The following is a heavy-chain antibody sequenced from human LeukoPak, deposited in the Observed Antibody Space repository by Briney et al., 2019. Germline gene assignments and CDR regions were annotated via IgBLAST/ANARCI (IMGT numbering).Heavy chain of an antibody. J-gene: IGHJ3*02. V-gene: IGHV3-48*04. CDR3: ARELVVPAAISSYDAFDI. D-gene: IGHD2-2*01. Sequence: GGSLRLSCVASGFTFRSYSMNWVRQAPGKGLEWVSYISSTSGTIYYADSMKGRFTISRDNAKNSLYLQMNGLRAEDTAVYYCARELVVPAAISSYDAFDIWGQRTMVTVSS. CDR2: ISSTSGTI. CDR1: GFTFRSYS.